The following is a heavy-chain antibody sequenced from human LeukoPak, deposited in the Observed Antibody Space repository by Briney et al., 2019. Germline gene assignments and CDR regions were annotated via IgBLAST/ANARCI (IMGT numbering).Heavy chain of an antibody. CDR3: ARGYSLDY. Sequence: SETLSLTCAVYGGSFSGYYWSWIRQPPWKGLEWIGEIKHGGSTNYNPSLKSRVTISVDTYKNQFSLKLSSVTAADTAVYYCARGYSLDYWGQGTLVNVSS. CDR1: GGSFSGYY. V-gene: IGHV4-34*01. CDR2: IKHGGST. D-gene: IGHD5-12*01. J-gene: IGHJ4*02.